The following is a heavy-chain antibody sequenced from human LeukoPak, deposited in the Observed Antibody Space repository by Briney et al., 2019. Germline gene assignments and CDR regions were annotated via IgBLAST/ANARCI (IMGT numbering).Heavy chain of an antibody. CDR2: IYYSGST. D-gene: IGHD3-22*01. CDR1: GGSISSSSYY. J-gene: IGHJ3*02. CDR3: ATQFTMIVVVITGYDAFDI. V-gene: IGHV4-39*01. Sequence: SETLSLTCTVSGGSISSSSYYWGWIRQPPGKRLEWIGSIYYSGSTYYNPSLKSRVTISVDTSKNQFSLKLSSVTAADTAVYYCATQFTMIVVVITGYDAFDIWGQGTMVTVPS.